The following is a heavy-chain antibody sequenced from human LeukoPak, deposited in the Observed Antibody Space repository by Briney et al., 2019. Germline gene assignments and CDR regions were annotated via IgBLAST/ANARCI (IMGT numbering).Heavy chain of an antibody. Sequence: GGSLRLSCAASGFTFSSYSMNWVRQAPGKGLEWVSSISSSSSYICYADSVKGRFTISRDNAKNSLYLQMNSLRAEDTAVYYCARDQSRAPGFSWGQGTLVTVSS. CDR1: GFTFSSYS. J-gene: IGHJ4*02. CDR3: ARDQSRAPGFS. D-gene: IGHD3-9*01. CDR2: ISSSSSYI. V-gene: IGHV3-21*01.